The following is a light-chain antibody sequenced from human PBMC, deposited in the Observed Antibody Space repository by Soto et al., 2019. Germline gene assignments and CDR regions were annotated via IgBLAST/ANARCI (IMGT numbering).Light chain of an antibody. CDR1: ESLSGNY. J-gene: IGKJ3*01. Sequence: EIVVTQSPGTLSLSPGERAILSCRASESLSGNYLAWYQQKPGQAPRLLIYAASSRATGIPDRFSGSGSGTDFTLTISRLEPGDFAVYYCQQYGSTFGPGTKVDIK. V-gene: IGKV3-20*01. CDR2: AAS. CDR3: QQYGST.